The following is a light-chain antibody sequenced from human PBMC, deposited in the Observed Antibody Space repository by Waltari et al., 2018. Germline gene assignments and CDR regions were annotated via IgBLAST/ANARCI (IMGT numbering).Light chain of an antibody. V-gene: IGLV4-69*01. J-gene: IGLJ3*02. CDR1: SGHSFYP. CDR2: VNNDGSH. CDR3: QTWGTGTWV. Sequence: QLVLTQSPSASASLGASVKLSCTLSSGHSFYPIPWTQQQPEKGPRFLMKVNNDGSHMKGDGIPDRFSGSSSGAERYLTISSLQSEDEADYYCQTWGTGTWVFGGGTKLTVL.